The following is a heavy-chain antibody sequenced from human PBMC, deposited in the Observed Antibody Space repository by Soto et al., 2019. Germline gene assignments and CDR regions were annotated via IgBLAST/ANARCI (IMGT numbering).Heavy chain of an antibody. V-gene: IGHV3-30-3*01. Sequence: GGSLRLSCAASGFTFSSYAMHWVRQAPGKGLEWVAVISYDGSNKYYADSVKGRFTISRDNSKNTLYLQMNSLRAEDTAVYYCARDSLLPDYGDLFDYWGQGTLVTVSS. D-gene: IGHD4-17*01. J-gene: IGHJ4*02. CDR3: ARDSLLPDYGDLFDY. CDR1: GFTFSSYA. CDR2: ISYDGSNK.